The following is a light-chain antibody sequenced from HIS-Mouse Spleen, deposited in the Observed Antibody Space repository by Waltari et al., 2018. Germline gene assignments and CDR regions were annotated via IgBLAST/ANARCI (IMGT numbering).Light chain of an antibody. J-gene: IGLJ2*01. Sequence: SYELSQAPSVSVSPGRSASITCPGDKLGDKYACWYQQKPGQSPVLVIYQDSKRPSGLPERFSGSNPGNTATLTISGTQAMDEADYYCQAWDSSTAVFGGGTKLTVL. CDR1: KLGDKY. CDR3: QAWDSSTAV. V-gene: IGLV3-1*01. CDR2: QDS.